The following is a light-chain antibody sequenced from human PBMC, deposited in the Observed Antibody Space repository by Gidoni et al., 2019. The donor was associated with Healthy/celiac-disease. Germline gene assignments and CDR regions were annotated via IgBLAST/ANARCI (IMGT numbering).Light chain of an antibody. CDR1: QSVSSY. CDR2: DAS. J-gene: IGKJ5*01. Sequence: EIVLTQSPATLSLSPGERATLSCRASQSVSSYLAGYQQKPGQAPRLLIYDASNRATGIPARFSGSGSGTDFTLTISSLEPEDFAVYYCQQRSNWPPVTFXXXTRLEIK. V-gene: IGKV3-11*01. CDR3: QQRSNWPPVT.